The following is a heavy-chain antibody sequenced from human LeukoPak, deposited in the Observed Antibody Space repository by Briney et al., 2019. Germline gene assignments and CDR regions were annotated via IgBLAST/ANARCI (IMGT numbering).Heavy chain of an antibody. Sequence: SETLSLTCTVSGGSISSGGYYWSWIRQHPGKGLEWIGYIHYSGSTYYNPSLKSRVTISVDASKNQFSLKLSSVTAADTAVYYCARVDSDYYDSSGYPNYFDYWGQGTLVTVSS. CDR2: IHYSGST. CDR3: ARVDSDYYDSSGYPNYFDY. J-gene: IGHJ4*02. CDR1: GGSISSGGYY. V-gene: IGHV4-31*03. D-gene: IGHD3-22*01.